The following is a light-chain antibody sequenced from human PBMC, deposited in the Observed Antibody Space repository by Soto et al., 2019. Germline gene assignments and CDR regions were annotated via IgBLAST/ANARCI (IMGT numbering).Light chain of an antibody. CDR2: GAS. Sequence: EIVLTQSPGTLSLSPGERATLSCRASQSVSSSHLAWYQQKPGQAPRLLIYGASSTATGIPDRFSGSGSGTDFTLTISRLEPEDFAVYYCHQYDSAPRTFGGGTKVEIK. J-gene: IGKJ4*01. CDR3: HQYDSAPRT. V-gene: IGKV3-20*01. CDR1: QSVSSSH.